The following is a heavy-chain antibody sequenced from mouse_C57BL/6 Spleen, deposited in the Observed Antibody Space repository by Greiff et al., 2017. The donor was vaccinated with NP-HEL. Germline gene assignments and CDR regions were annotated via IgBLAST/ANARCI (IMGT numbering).Heavy chain of an antibody. CDR3: ARGGDWFAY. Sequence: VKLVESGAELARPGASVKMSCKASGYTFTSYTMHWVKQRPGQGLEWIGYINPSSGYTKYNQKFKDKATLTADKSSSTAYMQLSSLTSEDSAVYYCARGGDWFAYWGQGTLVTVSA. J-gene: IGHJ3*01. V-gene: IGHV1-4*01. CDR2: INPSSGYT. CDR1: GYTFTSYT.